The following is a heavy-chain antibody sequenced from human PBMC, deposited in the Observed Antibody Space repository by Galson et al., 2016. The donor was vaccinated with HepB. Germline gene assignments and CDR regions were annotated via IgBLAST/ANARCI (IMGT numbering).Heavy chain of an antibody. V-gene: IGHV3-7*01. CDR3: AGVGATSPVLDDY. D-gene: IGHD1-26*01. J-gene: IGHJ4*02. CDR1: GFTFSTYW. Sequence: SLRLSCAASGFTFSTYWMSWVRQAPGKGLEWVANIKPDGSDKYYVDSVKGRFTISRDNAKNSLFLQMNSLRDEDTAVYYCAGVGATSPVLDDYWGQGTLITVSS. CDR2: IKPDGSDK.